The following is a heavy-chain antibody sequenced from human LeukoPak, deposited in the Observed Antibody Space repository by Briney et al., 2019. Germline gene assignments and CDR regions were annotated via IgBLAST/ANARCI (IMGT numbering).Heavy chain of an antibody. V-gene: IGHV1-69*05. J-gene: IGHJ4*02. Sequence: SVKVSCKASGGTFSSYAISWVRQAPGQGLECMGGIIPIFGTANYAQKFQGRVTITTDESTSTAYMELSSLRSEDTAVYYCARGHSSSSREFDYWGQGTLVTVSS. CDR3: ARGHSSSSREFDY. CDR1: GGTFSSYA. CDR2: IIPIFGTA. D-gene: IGHD6-6*01.